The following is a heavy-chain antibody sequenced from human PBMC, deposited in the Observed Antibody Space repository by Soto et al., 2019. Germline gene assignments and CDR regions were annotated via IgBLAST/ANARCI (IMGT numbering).Heavy chain of an antibody. CDR1: VFTFSSYS. V-gene: IGHV3-21*01. D-gene: IGHD6-13*01. CDR2: ISSSSSYI. J-gene: IGHJ6*02. CDR3: ARDLSSSSWYTKGYYYYGMDV. Sequence: PWWSLRLSCSASVFTFSSYSMNWFRQAPGKGLEWVSSISSSSSYIYYADSVKGRFTISRDNAKNSLYLQMNSLRAEDTAVYYCARDLSSSSWYTKGYYYYGMDVWGQGTTVTVSS.